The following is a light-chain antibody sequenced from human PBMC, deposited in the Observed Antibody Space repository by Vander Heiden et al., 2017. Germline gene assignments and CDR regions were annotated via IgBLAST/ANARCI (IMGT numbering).Light chain of an antibody. CDR1: SLRSYY. Sequence: VSVALGQTVRITCQGDSLRSYYASWYQQKPGQAPVLVIYGKNNRPSGIPDRFSGSSSGNTASLTITGAQAEDEADYYCNSRDSSGNHVVFGGVTKLTVL. CDR2: GKN. V-gene: IGLV3-19*01. CDR3: NSRDSSGNHVV. J-gene: IGLJ2*01.